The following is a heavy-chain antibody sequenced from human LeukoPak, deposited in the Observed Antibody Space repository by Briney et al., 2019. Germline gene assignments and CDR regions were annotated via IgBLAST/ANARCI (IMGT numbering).Heavy chain of an antibody. Sequence: SETLSLTCNVSGCSISGNTYFWGWLRRPPGKGLEWIGSIRYSGSTYYNPSLKSRVTISVDTSKNQFSLNLSSLTAADTAVYYCATSDTVSTYNWFDPWGQGTLVTVS. D-gene: IGHD5/OR15-5a*01. J-gene: IGHJ5*02. V-gene: IGHV4-39*01. CDR1: GCSISGNTYF. CDR2: IRYSGST. CDR3: ATSDTVSTYNWFDP.